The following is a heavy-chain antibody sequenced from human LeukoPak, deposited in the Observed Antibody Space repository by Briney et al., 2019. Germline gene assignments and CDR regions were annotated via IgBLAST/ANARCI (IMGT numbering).Heavy chain of an antibody. J-gene: IGHJ4*02. CDR2: TFYRSKWYN. Sequence: SQTLSLTCAISGDSVFSNSVAWNWIRQSPSRGLEWLGRTFYRSKWYNDYAVSVKSRTTINPDTSKNQFSLQLNSVTPEDTAVYYCARGYNYGFDYWGQGTLVTASS. V-gene: IGHV6-1*01. D-gene: IGHD5-18*01. CDR3: ARGYNYGFDY. CDR1: GDSVFSNSVA.